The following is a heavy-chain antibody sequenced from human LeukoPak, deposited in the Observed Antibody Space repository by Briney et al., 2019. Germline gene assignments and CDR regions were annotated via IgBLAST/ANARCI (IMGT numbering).Heavy chain of an antibody. CDR1: GFTLSSYR. V-gene: IGHV3-21*01. Sequence: GGSLRLSCAASGFTLSSYRMNWVRQAPGKGLEWVSSISRSSNYIYYADSVKGRFTISRDNAKNSLYLQMNSLRAEGTAVYYCARDPSSGWYLKGWFDPWGQGTLVTVSS. D-gene: IGHD6-19*01. CDR3: ARDPSSGWYLKGWFDP. J-gene: IGHJ5*02. CDR2: ISRSSNYI.